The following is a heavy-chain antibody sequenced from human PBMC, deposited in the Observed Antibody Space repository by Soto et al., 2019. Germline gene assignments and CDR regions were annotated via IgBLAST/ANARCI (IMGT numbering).Heavy chain of an antibody. CDR2: IRDRAYSYAT. D-gene: IGHD3-10*01. V-gene: IGHV3-73*01. CDR1: GFVFKDSS. Sequence: VLLVESGGGLVQPGGSLKLSCAASGFVFKDSSIHWFRQASGKGLEWVGRIRDRAYSYATAYAASVKGRFTISRDDSSNTAYLQMNSLKTEDTAIYYCTRLISAAQDYWGQGTLVIVSS. CDR3: TRLISAAQDY. J-gene: IGHJ4*02.